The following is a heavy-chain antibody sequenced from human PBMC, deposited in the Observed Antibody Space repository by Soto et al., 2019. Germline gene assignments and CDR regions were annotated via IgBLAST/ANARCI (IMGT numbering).Heavy chain of an antibody. J-gene: IGHJ5*02. V-gene: IGHV3-74*03. CDR2: INTDGSRT. Sequence: EVQLVESGGGLVQPGGSLRLSCAASKFTFSRYWMHWVRQTPGKGLIWVARINTDGSRTTYADSVKGRFTISRDNAKNKVFLDMNSLRADDTAVYYCARVASGSEDWFDPWGQGTLVTVS. CDR1: KFTFSRYW. D-gene: IGHD1-26*01. CDR3: ARVASGSEDWFDP.